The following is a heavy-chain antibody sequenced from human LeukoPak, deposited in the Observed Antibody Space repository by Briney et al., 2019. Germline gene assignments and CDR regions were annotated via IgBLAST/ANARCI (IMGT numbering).Heavy chain of an antibody. V-gene: IGHV4-39*01. CDR1: GGSISSSSYY. D-gene: IGHD3-3*01. J-gene: IGHJ3*02. CDR3: ARPRITIFGAFDI. Sequence: SETLSLTCTVSGGSISSSSYYWGWIRQPPGKGLEWIGSIYYSGSTYYNPSLKSRVTISVDTSKNQFSLKLSSVTAADTAVYYCARPRITIFGAFDIWGQGTMVTDSS. CDR2: IYYSGST.